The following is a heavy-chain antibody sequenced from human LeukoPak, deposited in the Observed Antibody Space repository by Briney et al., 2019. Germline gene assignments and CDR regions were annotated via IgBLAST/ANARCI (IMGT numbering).Heavy chain of an antibody. D-gene: IGHD3-10*01. CDR1: GFTFSRFW. J-gene: IGHJ4*02. CDR2: IKYDGSET. CDR3: VCMVRGVPYDY. Sequence: GGSLRLSCAASGFTFSRFWMSWVRQAPGKGLEWVANIKYDGSETYHVDSVKGRFTISRDNAKNSLYLQMNSLRGEDTAVYYCVCMVRGVPYDYWGQGTLVTVSS. V-gene: IGHV3-7*01.